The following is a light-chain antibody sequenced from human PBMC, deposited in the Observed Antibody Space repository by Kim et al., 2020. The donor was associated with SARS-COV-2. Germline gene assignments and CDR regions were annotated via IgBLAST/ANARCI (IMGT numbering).Light chain of an antibody. Sequence: GERATFSCRASQSIGFSVGWYQHKPGQAPRLLIYSASNRATGVPARFSGSGFGTDFTLTISSLEPEDFAVYYCQQRNRWPDTFGQGTKLEVK. CDR3: QQRNRWPDT. CDR1: QSIGFS. CDR2: SAS. V-gene: IGKV3-11*01. J-gene: IGKJ2*01.